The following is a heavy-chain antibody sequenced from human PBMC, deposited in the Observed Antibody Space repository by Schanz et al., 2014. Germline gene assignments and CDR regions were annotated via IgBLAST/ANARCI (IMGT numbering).Heavy chain of an antibody. Sequence: QLQLQESGPGLVKPSETLSLTCTVSGGSISSSNYYWGWIRQPPGKGLEWFESIYYSGSTYYNPSFKSRVTTAVDTSRNQFSLKLSSVTAADTAVYYCARQFYDILTGYWFPYYFDYWGQGTLVTGSS. J-gene: IGHJ4*02. CDR3: ARQFYDILTGYWFPYYFDY. CDR2: IYYSGST. D-gene: IGHD3-9*01. V-gene: IGHV4-39*01. CDR1: GGSISSSNYY.